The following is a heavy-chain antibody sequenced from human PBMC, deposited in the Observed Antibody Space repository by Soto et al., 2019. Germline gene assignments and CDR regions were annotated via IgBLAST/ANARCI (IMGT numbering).Heavy chain of an antibody. J-gene: IGHJ3*02. CDR2: IYYSGST. Sequence: GSLRLSCTVSGGSISSSSYYWGWIRQPPGKGLEWIGSIYYSGSTYYNPSLKSRVTISVDTSKNQFSLKLSSVTAADTAVYYCARHIPNIVVVVAAIGNAFDIWGQGTMVTVSS. V-gene: IGHV4-39*01. D-gene: IGHD2-15*01. CDR3: ARHIPNIVVVVAAIGNAFDI. CDR1: GGSISSSSYY.